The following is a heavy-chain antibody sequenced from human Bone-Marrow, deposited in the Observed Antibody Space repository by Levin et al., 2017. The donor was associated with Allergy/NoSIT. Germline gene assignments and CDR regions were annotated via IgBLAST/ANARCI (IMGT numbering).Heavy chain of an antibody. D-gene: IGHD6-19*01. Sequence: SETLSLTCAVYGGSFSGYYWSWIRQPPGKGLEWIGEINHSGSTNYNPSLKSRVTISVDTSKNQFSLKLSSVTAADTAVYYCARADVVGVAGTETINSYYFDYWGQGTLVTVSS. J-gene: IGHJ4*02. CDR1: GGSFSGYY. CDR3: ARADVVGVAGTETINSYYFDY. CDR2: INHSGST. V-gene: IGHV4-34*01.